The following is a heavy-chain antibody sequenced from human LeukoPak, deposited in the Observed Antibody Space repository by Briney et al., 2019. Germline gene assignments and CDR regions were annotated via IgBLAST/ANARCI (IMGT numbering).Heavy chain of an antibody. D-gene: IGHD3-10*01. J-gene: IGHJ4*02. CDR2: ISRTSSTV. Sequence: GGSLRLSCVASGLTFSNFGMNWVRQAPGKGLEWVSFISRTSSTVFYSASVKGRFTISRDNAKNSLYLQMNSLRDEDTALYYCVRGYDDSGSYLDWGQGTLVTVSS. CDR3: VRGYDDSGSYLD. V-gene: IGHV3-48*02. CDR1: GLTFSNFG.